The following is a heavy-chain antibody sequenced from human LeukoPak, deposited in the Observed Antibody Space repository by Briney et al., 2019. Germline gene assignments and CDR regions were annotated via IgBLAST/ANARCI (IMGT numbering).Heavy chain of an antibody. D-gene: IGHD6-25*01. CDR3: ARSAIDAFDI. Sequence: SETLSLTCTVSGGSISSYYWSWIRQPPGKGLECIGYIYNSGSTNYNPSLKSRVSISVDTSKNQFSLKLSSVTAADPAVYYCARSAIDAFDIWGQGTMVTVSS. CDR1: GGSISSYY. V-gene: IGHV4-59*08. J-gene: IGHJ3*02. CDR2: IYNSGST.